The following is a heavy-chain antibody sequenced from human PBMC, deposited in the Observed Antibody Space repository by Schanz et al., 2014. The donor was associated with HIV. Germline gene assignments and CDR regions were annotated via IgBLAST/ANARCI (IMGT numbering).Heavy chain of an antibody. D-gene: IGHD1-26*01. CDR1: GGSFSANY. V-gene: IGHV4-34*02. CDR2: ITRGGNT. CDR3: ASLMVGSTYGLFDS. Sequence: QVQLQQWGAGLLKPSETLSLTCAVYGGSFSANYWSWIRQPPGRGLEWIGEITRGGNTNYNSSLRSRVPISVDASKNQFSLKLNSLTATDTAMYYCASLMVGSTYGLFDSWGQGTLVSVSS. J-gene: IGHJ4*01.